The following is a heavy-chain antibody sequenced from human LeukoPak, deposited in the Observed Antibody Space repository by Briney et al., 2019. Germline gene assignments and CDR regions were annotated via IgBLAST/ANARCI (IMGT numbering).Heavy chain of an antibody. J-gene: IGHJ6*02. Sequence: ASVKVSCKASGYTFTSYGISWVRQAPGQGLEWMGWISAYNGNTNYAQELQGRVTMTTDTSTSTAYMELRSLRSDDTAVYYCARDPRGLGYCSGGSCSLTYYYGMDVWGQGTTVTVSS. CDR2: ISAYNGNT. D-gene: IGHD2-15*01. CDR1: GYTFTSYG. CDR3: ARDPRGLGYCSGGSCSLTYYYGMDV. V-gene: IGHV1-18*01.